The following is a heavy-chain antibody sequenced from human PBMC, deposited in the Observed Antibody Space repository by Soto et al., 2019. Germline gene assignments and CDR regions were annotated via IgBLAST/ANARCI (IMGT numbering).Heavy chain of an antibody. D-gene: IGHD3-22*01. CDR2: IYYSGST. Sequence: SETLSLTCRVSGGSITSYYWSWIRQPPGKGLEWIAYIYYSGSTSYNPSLMSRVSISLDTSKNQFSLKLSSVTAADTAVYYCARTYDGSGPNSGGYGFDIWGQGTMVTVSS. CDR1: GGSITSYY. J-gene: IGHJ3*02. V-gene: IGHV4-59*01. CDR3: ARTYDGSGPNSGGYGFDI.